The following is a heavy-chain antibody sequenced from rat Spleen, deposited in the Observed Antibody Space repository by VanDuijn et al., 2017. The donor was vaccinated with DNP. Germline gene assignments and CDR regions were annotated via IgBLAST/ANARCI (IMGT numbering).Heavy chain of an antibody. CDR2: ISYEGSST. V-gene: IGHV5-22*01. J-gene: IGHJ4*01. CDR1: GFTFSDYY. Sequence: EVQLVESGGGLVQPGRPLKLSCAASGFTFSDYYMAWVRQAPKKGLEWVAYISYEGSSTYYRDSVKGRFTMSRDNAKSTLYLQMNSLRSEDTATYYCAKDYYYSYYAMDAWGQGTSVTVSS. CDR3: AKDYYYSYYAMDA. D-gene: IGHD1-1*01.